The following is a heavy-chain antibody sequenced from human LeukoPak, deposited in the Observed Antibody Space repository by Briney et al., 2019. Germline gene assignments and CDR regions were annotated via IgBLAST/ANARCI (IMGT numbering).Heavy chain of an antibody. CDR3: AKGPIYGSFDY. CDR1: GGSFSGYY. D-gene: IGHD3-10*01. J-gene: IGHJ4*02. V-gene: IGHV4-34*01. CDR2: INHSGST. Sequence: SETLSLTCAVYGGSFSGYYWSWIRQPPGKGLEWIGEINHSGSTNYNPSLKSRVTISVDTSKNQFSLKLSSVTAADTAVYYCAKGPIYGSFDYWGQGTLVTVSS.